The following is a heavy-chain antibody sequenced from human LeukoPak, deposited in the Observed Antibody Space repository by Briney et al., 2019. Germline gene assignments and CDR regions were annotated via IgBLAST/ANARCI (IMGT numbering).Heavy chain of an antibody. Sequence: GSLRLSCAASGFTFSSYSMNWVRQAPGKGLEWVSSISSSSSYIYYADSVKGRFTISRDNAKNSLYLQMNSLRAEDTAVYYCARDLIDRGSLDYWGQGTLVTVSS. CDR3: ARDLIDRGSLDY. V-gene: IGHV3-21*01. CDR1: GFTFSSYS. CDR2: ISSSSSYI. D-gene: IGHD3-16*02. J-gene: IGHJ4*02.